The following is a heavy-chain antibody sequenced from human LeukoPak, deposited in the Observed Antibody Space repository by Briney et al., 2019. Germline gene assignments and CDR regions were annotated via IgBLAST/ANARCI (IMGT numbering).Heavy chain of an antibody. Sequence: ASVKVSCKASGGTFSSYAISWVRQAPGQGLEWMRWISAYNGNTNYAQKLQGRVTMTTDTSTSTAYMELRSLRSDDTAVYYCARNYYDSSGYYQGMDVWGQGTTVTVSS. CDR1: GGTFSSYA. D-gene: IGHD3-22*01. CDR2: ISAYNGNT. CDR3: ARNYYDSSGYYQGMDV. V-gene: IGHV1-18*01. J-gene: IGHJ6*02.